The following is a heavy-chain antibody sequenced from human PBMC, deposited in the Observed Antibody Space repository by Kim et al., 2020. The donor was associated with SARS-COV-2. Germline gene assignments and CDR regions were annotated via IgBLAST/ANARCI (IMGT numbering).Heavy chain of an antibody. V-gene: IGHV4-39*01. D-gene: IGHD3-10*01. CDR3: ARQTGILGDVFRS. Sequence: YYSPSLSSRVTISIDVSKNQFYLNLTSVTPTDTAVYYCARQTGILGDVFRSWGQGSLVTVSA. J-gene: IGHJ1*01.